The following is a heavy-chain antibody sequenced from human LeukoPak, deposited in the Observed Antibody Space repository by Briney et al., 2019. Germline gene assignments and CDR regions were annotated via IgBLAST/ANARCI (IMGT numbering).Heavy chain of an antibody. CDR1: GFIFTDYY. Sequence: GGSLRLSCAASGFIFTDYYMSWVRQAPGKGLEWVSVIYSGGSTYYADSVKGRFTISRDNSKNTLYLQMNSLRAEDTAVYYCAREGSGSYYFDYWGQGTLVTVSS. V-gene: IGHV3-53*01. CDR2: IYSGGST. J-gene: IGHJ4*02. CDR3: AREGSGSYYFDY. D-gene: IGHD1-26*01.